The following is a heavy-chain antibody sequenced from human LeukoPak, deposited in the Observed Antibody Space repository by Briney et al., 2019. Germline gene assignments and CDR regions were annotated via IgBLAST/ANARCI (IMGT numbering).Heavy chain of an antibody. CDR1: GYSISSGYY. V-gene: IGHV4-38-2*02. CDR3: ARHTKKGPNYGFDY. CDR2: IYHSGST. D-gene: IGHD4-17*01. Sequence: SETLSLTCTVSGYSISSGYYWGWIRQPPGKGLEWIGSIYHSGSTYYNPSLKSRVTMSVDTSKNQFSLKLSSVTAADTAIYYCARHTKKGPNYGFDYWDQGTLVTVSS. J-gene: IGHJ4*02.